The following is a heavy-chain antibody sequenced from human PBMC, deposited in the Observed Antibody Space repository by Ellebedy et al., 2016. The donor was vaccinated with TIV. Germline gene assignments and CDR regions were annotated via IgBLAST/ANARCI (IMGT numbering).Heavy chain of an antibody. CDR1: GYTFTNYA. CDR3: ARGHSPSDTWYFLFSTGHDRIDF. D-gene: IGHD2/OR15-2a*01. J-gene: IGHJ4*02. CDR2: MNPKSGNN. V-gene: IGHV1-8*01. Sequence: AASVKVSCKASGYTFTNYAIIWVRQATGQGLEWMGWMNPKSGNNEYAQKFQGRVTMTRNISTSLAYMELNFLRSEDTAVYFCARGHSPSDTWYFLFSTGHDRIDFWGQGTLVTVTS.